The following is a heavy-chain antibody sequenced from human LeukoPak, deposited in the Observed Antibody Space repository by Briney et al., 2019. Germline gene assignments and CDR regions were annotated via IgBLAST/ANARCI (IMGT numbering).Heavy chain of an antibody. CDR3: ARDSSGTLSGGGWFDP. D-gene: IGHD6-19*01. CDR2: IFYRGTT. J-gene: IGHJ5*02. Sequence: WMSWVRQSPGKGLEWIATIFYRGTTNYNPSLRGRVTISVDTSKNQFSLNLTSVTAADTAVYYCARDSSGTLSGGGWFDPWGQGTLVTVSS. CDR1: W. V-gene: IGHV4-4*02.